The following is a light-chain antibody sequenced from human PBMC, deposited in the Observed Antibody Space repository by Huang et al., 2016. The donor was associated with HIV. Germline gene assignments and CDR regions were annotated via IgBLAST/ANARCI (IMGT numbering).Light chain of an antibody. CDR3: KQYDNWPLT. CDR1: QSVGSN. V-gene: IGKV3-15*01. CDR2: SAS. J-gene: IGKJ3*01. Sequence: EIVMTQSPATLSVSPGERATLSCRASQSVGSNLAWYQQKPGQAPRLVIYSASTRATGLPARFSGSGSGAEFTLTISSLQSEDFAVYYCKQYDNWPLTFGPETRVDIK.